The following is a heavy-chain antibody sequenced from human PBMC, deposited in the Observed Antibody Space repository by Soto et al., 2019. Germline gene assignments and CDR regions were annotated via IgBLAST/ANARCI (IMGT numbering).Heavy chain of an antibody. CDR2: MYNTGST. CDR3: AREMGYCISTGCRHYYYYGMDV. D-gene: IGHD2-2*01. V-gene: IGHV4-59*01. J-gene: IGHJ6*02. CDR1: GGSISSYY. Sequence: SETLSLTCTVSGGSISSYYWSWIRQPPGKGLEWIGYMYNTGSTVYNPSLKSRVTISVDTSKNQFSLKLNAVTAADTAVYYCAREMGYCISTGCRHYYYYGMDVWGQGTTVTVSS.